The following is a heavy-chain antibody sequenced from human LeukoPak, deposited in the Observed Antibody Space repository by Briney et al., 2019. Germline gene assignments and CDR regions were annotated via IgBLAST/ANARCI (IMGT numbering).Heavy chain of an antibody. D-gene: IGHD3-22*01. CDR3: ARSYYDSSGYYTDDAFDI. CDR1: GGSISSSSYY. CDR2: IYYSGST. V-gene: IGHV4-39*01. J-gene: IGHJ3*02. Sequence: SETLSLTCTVSGGSISSSSYYWGWIRQPPGTGLEWIGSIYYSGSTYYNPSLKSRVTISVDTSKNQFSLKLSSVTAADTAVYYCARSYYDSSGYYTDDAFDIWGQGTMVTVSS.